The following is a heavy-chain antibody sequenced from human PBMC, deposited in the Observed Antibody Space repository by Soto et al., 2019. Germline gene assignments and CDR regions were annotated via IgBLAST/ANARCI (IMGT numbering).Heavy chain of an antibody. V-gene: IGHV1-18*04. Sequence: ASVKGSCKASGYTFTSYGISWVRQAPGQGLKWMGWISAYNGNTNYAQKLQGRVTMTTDTSTSTAYMELRSLRSDDTAVYYCAKNQDYYYYGMDVWGQGTTVTVSS. J-gene: IGHJ6*02. CDR2: ISAYNGNT. CDR1: GYTFTSYG. CDR3: AKNQDYYYYGMDV.